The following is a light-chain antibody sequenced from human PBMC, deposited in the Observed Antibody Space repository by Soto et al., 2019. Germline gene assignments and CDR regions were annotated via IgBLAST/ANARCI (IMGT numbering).Light chain of an antibody. Sequence: QSVLTQPPSVSGAPGQRVIISCTGSSSNIGAGYDVHWYQQLPGTAPKLLIYGNSNRPSGVPDRFSGSKPGTSASLAITGLQAEDEADYYCQSYDSSLSGSRVFGGGTKLTVL. V-gene: IGLV1-40*01. CDR3: QSYDSSLSGSRV. J-gene: IGLJ2*01. CDR1: SSNIGAGYD. CDR2: GNS.